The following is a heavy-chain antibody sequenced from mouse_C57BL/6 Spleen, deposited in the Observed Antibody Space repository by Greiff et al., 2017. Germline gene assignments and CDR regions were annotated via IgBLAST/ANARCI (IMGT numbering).Heavy chain of an antibody. CDR2: ISYDGSN. CDR3: ARVNDYAYAMDY. J-gene: IGHJ4*01. CDR1: GYSITSGYY. V-gene: IGHV3-6*01. D-gene: IGHD2-4*01. Sequence: VQLQQSGPGLVKPSQSLSLTCSVTGYSITSGYYWNWIRQFPGNKLEWMGYISYDGSNNYNPSLKNRISITRDTSKNQFFLKLNSVTTEDTATYYCARVNDYAYAMDYWGQGTSVTVSS.